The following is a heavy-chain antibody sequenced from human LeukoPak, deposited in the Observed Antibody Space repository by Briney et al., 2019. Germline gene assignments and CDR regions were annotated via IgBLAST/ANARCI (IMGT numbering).Heavy chain of an antibody. D-gene: IGHD3-16*02. CDR2: INSDVIST. CDR1: VFTFSSDW. J-gene: IGHJ4*02. Sequence: GGALRLSCAASVFTFSSDWMHSVRQPPGEGLVWVSLINSDVISTTYPDSVKGRFTISRDNAKNTLYLQMNILRSEETVVYFVKNGRGVTRIESWGQGILVTVSS. CDR3: KNGRGVTRIES. V-gene: IGHV3-74*01.